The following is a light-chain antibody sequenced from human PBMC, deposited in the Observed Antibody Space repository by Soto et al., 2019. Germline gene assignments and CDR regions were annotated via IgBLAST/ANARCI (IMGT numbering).Light chain of an antibody. CDR2: SNN. Sequence: QSVLTQPPSVSGAPGQRVTISCSGSSSNIGAGYDVHWYQQFPGTAPKLLIYSNNNRPSGVPDRFSGSKSGTSASLAITGLQSEDEADYYCPSFDTRLNAGVFGGGIKLTVL. V-gene: IGLV1-40*01. CDR1: SSNIGAGYD. J-gene: IGLJ3*02. CDR3: PSFDTRLNAGV.